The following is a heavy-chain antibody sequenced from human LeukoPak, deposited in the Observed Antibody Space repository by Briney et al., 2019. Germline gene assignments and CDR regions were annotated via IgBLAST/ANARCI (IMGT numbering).Heavy chain of an antibody. Sequence: PSETLSLTCTVSGGSISSYYWSWLRQPPGQGLEWMGYIYYSGSANYNPSLKSRVTISVDTSKNQLSLKLSSVTAADTAVYYCARQDDYGLWYFDLWGRGTLDTVSS. CDR3: ARQDDYGLWYFDL. CDR1: GGSISSYY. J-gene: IGHJ2*01. D-gene: IGHD4-17*01. V-gene: IGHV4-59*08. CDR2: IYYSGSA.